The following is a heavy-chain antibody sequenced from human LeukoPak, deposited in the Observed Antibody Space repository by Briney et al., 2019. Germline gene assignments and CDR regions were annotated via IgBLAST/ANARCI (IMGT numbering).Heavy chain of an antibody. CDR3: ARIAVAGPADY. J-gene: IGHJ4*02. D-gene: IGHD6-19*01. CDR1: GGSISSYY. CDR2: IYYSGST. V-gene: IGHV4-59*01. Sequence: SETLSLTCTVSGGSISSYYWSWIRQPPGKGLEWIGYIYYSGSTNYNPSLKSRVTISVDTSKNQFSLKLSSVTAADTAVYYCARIAVAGPADYWGQGTLVTVSS.